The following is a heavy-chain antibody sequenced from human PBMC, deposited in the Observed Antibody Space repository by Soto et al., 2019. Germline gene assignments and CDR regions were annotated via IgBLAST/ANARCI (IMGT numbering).Heavy chain of an antibody. D-gene: IGHD3-10*01. CDR1: GFTFSSSA. Sequence: WGSLRLSCAASGFTFSSSARSWVRQAPCKGLEWVSAVSANGQAIYYADSVRGRFTISTHNPKNTVFLHMDSLRAEDTAVYYCAKDRHYPRDYFHYWGQGTLVTVSS. V-gene: IGHV3-23*01. CDR3: AKDRHYPRDYFHY. CDR2: VSANGQAI. J-gene: IGHJ4*02.